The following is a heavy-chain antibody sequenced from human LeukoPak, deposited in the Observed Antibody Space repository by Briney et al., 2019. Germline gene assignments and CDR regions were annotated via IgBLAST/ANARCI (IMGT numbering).Heavy chain of an antibody. CDR2: LYTSGST. D-gene: IGHD3-22*01. V-gene: IGHV4-61*02. J-gene: IGHJ5*02. Sequence: SETLSLTCTVSGYSISSGYHWIWIRQPAGKGLEWIGRLYTSGSTNYNPSLKSRVTISVDTSKNQFSLKLSSVTAADTAVYYCARDRGYYDSSGYINWFDPWGQGTLVTVSS. CDR1: GYSISSGYH. CDR3: ARDRGYYDSSGYINWFDP.